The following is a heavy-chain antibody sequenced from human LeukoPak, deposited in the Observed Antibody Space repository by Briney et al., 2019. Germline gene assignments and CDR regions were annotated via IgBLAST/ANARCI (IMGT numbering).Heavy chain of an antibody. Sequence: GGSLRLSCAASGFNFSSYWISWVRQAPGKGLEWVANIKQDGSEKYYVDSVKGRFTVSRDNAKNSLYLQMNSLRAEDTAVYYCAREYSSSWRYFDYWGQGTLVTVSS. CDR2: IKQDGSEK. CDR1: GFNFSSYW. CDR3: AREYSSSWRYFDY. J-gene: IGHJ4*02. V-gene: IGHV3-7*01. D-gene: IGHD6-13*01.